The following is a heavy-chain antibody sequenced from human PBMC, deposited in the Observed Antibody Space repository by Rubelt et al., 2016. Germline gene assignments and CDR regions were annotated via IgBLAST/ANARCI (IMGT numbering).Heavy chain of an antibody. V-gene: IGHV1-24*01. CDR2: FDVEDGQT. J-gene: IGHJ4*02. D-gene: IGHD1-26*01. Sequence: QVQLVQSGAEVKKPGASVKVSCKVSGYTLSELSMRWVRQAPGKGLEWMGSFDVEDGQTTYAKKFQGKVTMTEDTSTDTAYMELSSLGSEETAVYYCATPVGARCYFDFWGQGTLVTVSS. CDR1: GYTLSELS. CDR3: ATPVGARCYFDF.